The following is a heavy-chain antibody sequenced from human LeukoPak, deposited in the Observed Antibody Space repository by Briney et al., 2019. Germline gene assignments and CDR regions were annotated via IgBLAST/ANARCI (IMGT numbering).Heavy chain of an antibody. V-gene: IGHV3-43*02. Sequence: SGGSLRLSCAASGFTFDDYAMHWVRQAPGKGLEWVSLISGVGGSTYYADSVKGRFTISRDNSKNSLYLQMNSLSTEDTALYYCAKDFGYSSGWYLGGYYYYGMDVWGQGTTVTVSS. D-gene: IGHD6-19*01. CDR1: GFTFDDYA. J-gene: IGHJ6*02. CDR3: AKDFGYSSGWYLGGYYYYGMDV. CDR2: ISGVGGST.